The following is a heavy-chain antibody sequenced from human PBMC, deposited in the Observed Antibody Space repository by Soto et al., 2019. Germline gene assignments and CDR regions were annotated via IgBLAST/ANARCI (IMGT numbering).Heavy chain of an antibody. J-gene: IGHJ4*02. CDR1: GFTFSSYG. Sequence: QVQLVESGGGVVQPGRSLRLSCAASGFTFSSYGMHWVRQAPGKGLEWVAAIWYDGSNKYYADSVKGRFTISRDNSKNTLYLQMNSLRAEDTAVYYCARWGRAAGDYWGQGTLVTVSS. V-gene: IGHV3-33*01. D-gene: IGHD6-13*01. CDR2: IWYDGSNK. CDR3: ARWGRAAGDY.